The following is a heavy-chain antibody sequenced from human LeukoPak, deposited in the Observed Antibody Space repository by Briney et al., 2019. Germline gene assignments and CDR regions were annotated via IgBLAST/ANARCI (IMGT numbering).Heavy chain of an antibody. D-gene: IGHD3-9*01. CDR1: GYTFTDYY. J-gene: IGHJ5*02. Sequence: GASVKVSCKASGYTFTDYYIHWVRQAPGQGLEWMGRISPNSGGTSYAQKFQGRVTMTRDTSIATAYMELSSLRSDDTAVYYCARDPDISTNWFDPWGQGTLVTVSS. V-gene: IGHV1-2*06. CDR2: ISPNSGGT. CDR3: ARDPDISTNWFDP.